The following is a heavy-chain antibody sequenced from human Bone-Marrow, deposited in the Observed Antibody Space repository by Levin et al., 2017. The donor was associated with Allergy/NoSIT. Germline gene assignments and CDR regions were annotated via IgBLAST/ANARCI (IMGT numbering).Heavy chain of an antibody. CDR3: ARDRYSAVAGIDWTHPLDY. D-gene: IGHD6-19*01. CDR1: GFTFSDFG. J-gene: IGHJ4*02. Sequence: LGESLKISCAASGFTFSDFGIHWVRQAPGKGLEWVAVIWYDGSNKYYTDSVKGRFTISRDNSKNTLDLQMDSLRAEDTAVYYCARDRYSAVAGIDWTHPLDYWGQGTLVTVSS. CDR2: IWYDGSNK. V-gene: IGHV3-33*01.